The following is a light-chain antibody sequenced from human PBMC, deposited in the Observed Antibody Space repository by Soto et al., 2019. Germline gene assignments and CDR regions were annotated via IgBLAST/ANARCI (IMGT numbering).Light chain of an antibody. CDR3: QQYGRSPWT. CDR1: QSVSSSY. J-gene: IGKJ1*01. CDR2: GAS. V-gene: IGKV3-20*01. Sequence: EIVLTQSPGTLSLSPGERATLSCRASQSVSSSYLAWYQQKPGQAPRLLIYGASSRATGIPDRFSASGSGTDFPLTISRLEPEDFAVYYCQQYGRSPWTFGQGTKVEIK.